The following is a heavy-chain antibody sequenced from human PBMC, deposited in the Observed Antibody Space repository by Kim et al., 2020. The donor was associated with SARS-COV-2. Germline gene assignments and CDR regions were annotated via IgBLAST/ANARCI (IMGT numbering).Heavy chain of an antibody. CDR2: INHSGST. CDR1: GGSFSGYY. V-gene: IGHV4-34*01. J-gene: IGHJ4*02. D-gene: IGHD2-2*01. CDR3: ASLEGVPAAKGGDY. Sequence: SETLSLTCAVYGGSFSGYYWSWIRQPPGKGLEWIGEINHSGSTNYNPSLKSRVTISVDTSKNQFSLKLSSVTAADTAVYYCASLEGVPAAKGGDYWGQGTLVTVSS.